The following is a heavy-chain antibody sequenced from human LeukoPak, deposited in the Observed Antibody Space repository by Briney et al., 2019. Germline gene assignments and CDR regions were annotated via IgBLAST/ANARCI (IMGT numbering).Heavy chain of an antibody. Sequence: ASVKVSCKASGYTFTSYDINSVPQVTGQGLEWMGWMNPKSGNTGHAQKLQGRVTITRNTSINTAYMELSSLRSEDTAVYYCARRAVGNSYYYYMDVWGKGTTVTVSS. V-gene: IGHV1-8*03. CDR3: ARRAVGNSYYYYMDV. CDR2: MNPKSGNT. D-gene: IGHD6-19*01. J-gene: IGHJ6*03. CDR1: GYTFTSYD.